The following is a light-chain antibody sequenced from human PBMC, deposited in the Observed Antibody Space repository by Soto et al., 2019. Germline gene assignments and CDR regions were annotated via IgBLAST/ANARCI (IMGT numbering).Light chain of an antibody. CDR1: QGIAPY. CDR2: ATS. J-gene: IGKJ4*01. V-gene: IGKV1-27*01. Sequence: DVQMTQSPSSLSAFVGDRVTITCRASQGIAPYLAWFQQKPEKVPKLLIYATSTLQSGVPSRFSGSGSGTDFTLTINSLQPEDVGTYYCQKYNSAPLTFRGGTKVEIK. CDR3: QKYNSAPLT.